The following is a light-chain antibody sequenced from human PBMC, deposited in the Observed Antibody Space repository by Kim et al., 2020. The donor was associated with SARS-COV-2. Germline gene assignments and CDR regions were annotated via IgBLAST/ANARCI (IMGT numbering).Light chain of an antibody. V-gene: IGLV3-1*01. CDR3: QAWVISSWV. CDR1: KLGDKY. J-gene: IGLJ3*02. Sequence: SYELTQPPSVSVSPGQTASITCSGDKLGDKYACWYQQKPGQSPVLVIYQDSKRPSGFPERFSGSNSGNTATLTISGTQAMDEADYYCQAWVISSWVFCGG. CDR2: QDS.